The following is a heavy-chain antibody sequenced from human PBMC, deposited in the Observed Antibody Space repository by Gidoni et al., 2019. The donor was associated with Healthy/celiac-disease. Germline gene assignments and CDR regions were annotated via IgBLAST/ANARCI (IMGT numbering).Heavy chain of an antibody. Sequence: QLQLQESGPGLVKPSETLSLTCTVSGGSISSSSYYWGWIRQPPGKGLEWIGSIYYSGSTYYNPSLKSRVTISVDTSKNQFSLKLSSVTAADTAVYYCARHDYDILTGYYKVNWFDPWGQGTLVTVSS. CDR1: GGSISSSSYY. D-gene: IGHD3-9*01. CDR2: IYYSGST. V-gene: IGHV4-39*01. J-gene: IGHJ5*02. CDR3: ARHDYDILTGYYKVNWFDP.